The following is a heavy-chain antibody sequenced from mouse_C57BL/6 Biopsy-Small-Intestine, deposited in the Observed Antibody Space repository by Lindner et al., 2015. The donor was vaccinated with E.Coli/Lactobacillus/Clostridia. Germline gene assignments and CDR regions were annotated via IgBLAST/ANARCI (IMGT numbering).Heavy chain of an antibody. D-gene: IGHD2-13*01. CDR2: INPYNDGT. Sequence: VQLQESGPELVKPGTSVKMSCKASGYTITSYVIHWVKQKPGQGLEWIGYINPYNDGTKYNEKFKGKATLTSDKSSSTAYMELSSLTSEDSAVYYCARRSRWGDYLFAYWGQGTLVTVSA. J-gene: IGHJ3*01. CDR3: ARRSRWGDYLFAY. CDR1: GYTITSYV. V-gene: IGHV1-14*01.